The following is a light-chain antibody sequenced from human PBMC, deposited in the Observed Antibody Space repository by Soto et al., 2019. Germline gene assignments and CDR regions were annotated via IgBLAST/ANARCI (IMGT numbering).Light chain of an antibody. V-gene: IGLV3-21*04. J-gene: IGLJ2*01. Sequence: SYELTQPPSVSVAPGKTARITCGGNNIGSQSVHWYHQKPGQAPVLVLYYDGDRPSGIPERFSGSKSGNTATLTISRVEAGDEADYYCQVWDTTRDHPGVFCEGTKLTVL. CDR2: YDG. CDR1: NIGSQS. CDR3: QVWDTTRDHPGV.